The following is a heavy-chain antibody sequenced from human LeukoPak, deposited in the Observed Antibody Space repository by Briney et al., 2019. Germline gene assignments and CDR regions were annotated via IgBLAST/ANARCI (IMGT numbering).Heavy chain of an antibody. Sequence: GGSLRLSCTASGLTLSNYWMIWVRQAPGKGLQWVAKIKQDGSEKYYVDSVKGRFTISRGNAENSLYLQMNSLRVEDTAVYYCAARSSGNPYFWGQGTLVTVSS. V-gene: IGHV3-7*03. J-gene: IGHJ4*02. CDR1: GLTLSNYW. D-gene: IGHD1-26*01. CDR3: AARSSGNPYF. CDR2: IKQDGSEK.